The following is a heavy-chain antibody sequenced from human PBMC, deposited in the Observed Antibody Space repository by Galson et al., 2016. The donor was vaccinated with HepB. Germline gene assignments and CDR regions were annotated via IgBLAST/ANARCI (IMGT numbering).Heavy chain of an antibody. CDR3: ARDFLGLGDY. CDR2: IRSRANSYST. CDR1: GFSFSDHF. J-gene: IGHJ4*02. D-gene: IGHD1-26*01. Sequence: SVRLSCAASGFSFSDHFMDWVRQAPGKGLEFVARIRSRANSYSTEYAASVEGRFTISRDDSKNSLYLQMSSLKTEDTAVYYCARDFLGLGDYWGQGTLVTVSS. V-gene: IGHV3-72*01.